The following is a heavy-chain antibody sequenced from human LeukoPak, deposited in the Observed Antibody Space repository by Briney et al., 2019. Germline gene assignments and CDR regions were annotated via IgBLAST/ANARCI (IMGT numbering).Heavy chain of an antibody. D-gene: IGHD5-12*01. CDR2: IYESGTT. CDR3: ARGAWATRLGS. V-gene: IGHV4-34*01. CDR1: GESLNSYY. J-gene: IGHJ4*02. Sequence: SETLSLTCSVYGESLNSYYWSWVRQPPGEGLEWIGEIYESGTTEYNPSLKSRVTISMVPSKQQFSLSLSSVTAADTAVYYCARGAWATRLGSWGLGTPVIVSS.